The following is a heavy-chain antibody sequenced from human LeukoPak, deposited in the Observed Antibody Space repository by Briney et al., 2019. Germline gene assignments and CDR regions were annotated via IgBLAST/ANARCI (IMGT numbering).Heavy chain of an antibody. J-gene: IGHJ4*02. CDR3: AKDDAYYDSSGYPDY. CDR2: ISYDGSNK. V-gene: IGHV3-30*18. D-gene: IGHD3-22*01. CDR1: GVTFSSYG. Sequence: PGRSLRLSCAASGVTFSSYGMHWVRQAPGKGLEWVAVISYDGSNKYYADSVKGRFTISRDNSKNTLYLQMNSLRAEDTAVYYCAKDDAYYDSSGYPDYWGQGTLVTVSS.